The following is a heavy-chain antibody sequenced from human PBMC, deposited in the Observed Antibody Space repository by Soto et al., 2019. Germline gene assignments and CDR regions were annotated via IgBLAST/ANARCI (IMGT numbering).Heavy chain of an antibody. D-gene: IGHD1-7*01. J-gene: IGHJ6*02. V-gene: IGHV1-58*01. CDR1: GFTFTSSA. Sequence: GASVKVSCKASGFTFTSSAVQWVRQARGQRLEWIGWIVVGSGNTNYAQKFQERVTITRDMSTSTAYMELSSLRSEDTAVYYCAAVYHVPRITGTTDKYYYYYGMDVWGQGTTVTVSS. CDR3: AAVYHVPRITGTTDKYYYYYGMDV. CDR2: IVVGSGNT.